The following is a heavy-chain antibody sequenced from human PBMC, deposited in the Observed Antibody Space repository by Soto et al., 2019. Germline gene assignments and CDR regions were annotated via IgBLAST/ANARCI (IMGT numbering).Heavy chain of an antibody. CDR1: GWAFSSDI. CDR2: IIPILGIA. Sequence: GAPVKGSCKAAGWAFSSDISSWGRLAPGQGLEWMGRIIPILGIANYAQKFQGRVTITADKSTSTAYMELSSLRSEDTAVYYCARDRRRGDCSSTSCYERDAFDIWGQGTMVTVSS. D-gene: IGHD2-2*01. V-gene: IGHV1-69*04. J-gene: IGHJ3*02. CDR3: ARDRRRGDCSSTSCYERDAFDI.